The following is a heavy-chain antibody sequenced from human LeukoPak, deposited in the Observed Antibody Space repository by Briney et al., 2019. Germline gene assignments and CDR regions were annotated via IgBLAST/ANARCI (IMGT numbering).Heavy chain of an antibody. CDR2: ISYNGSNK. J-gene: IGHJ5*02. CDR1: GFTFSSYG. V-gene: IGHV3-30*03. D-gene: IGHD3-10*01. CDR3: ARDQLEYYYGSGRGNWFDP. Sequence: GGSLRLSCAASGFTFSSYGMHWVRQAPGKGLEWVAVISYNGSNKYYADSVKGRFTISRDNSKNTLYLQMNSLRAEDTAVYYCARDQLEYYYGSGRGNWFDPWGQGTLVTVSS.